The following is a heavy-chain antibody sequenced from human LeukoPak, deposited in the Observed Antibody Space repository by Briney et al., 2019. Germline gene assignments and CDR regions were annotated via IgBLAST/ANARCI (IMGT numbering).Heavy chain of an antibody. CDR1: GGSISSYY. J-gene: IGHJ6*02. D-gene: IGHD6-19*01. CDR3: ARLAVAGGGDYYYGMDV. V-gene: IGHV4-4*07. CDR2: IYTSGST. Sequence: SETLSLTCTVSGGSISSYYWSWLRQPAGKGLEWIGRIYTSGSTNYNPSLKSRVTMSVDTSKNQFSLKLSSVTAADTAVYYCARLAVAGGGDYYYGMDVWGQGTTVTVSS.